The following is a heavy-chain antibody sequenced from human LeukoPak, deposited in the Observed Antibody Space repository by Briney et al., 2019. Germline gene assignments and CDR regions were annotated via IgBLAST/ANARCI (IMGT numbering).Heavy chain of an antibody. CDR2: ISGSGTST. V-gene: IGHV3-23*01. D-gene: IGHD4-23*01. J-gene: IGHJ4*02. Sequence: GGSLRLSCAASGFTFCSYAMSWVREAPGKGLEWVSTISGSGTSTYYADSVKGRFTFSRDNSKNTLYLQMNSLRAEDTAVYYCARFVTWVTPDYWGQGTLVTVSS. CDR1: GFTFCSYA. CDR3: ARFVTWVTPDY.